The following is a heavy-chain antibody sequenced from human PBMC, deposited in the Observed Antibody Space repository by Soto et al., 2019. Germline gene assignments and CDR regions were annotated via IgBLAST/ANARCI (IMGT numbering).Heavy chain of an antibody. CDR1: GGSISSSSYY. J-gene: IGHJ5*02. CDR3: ARAYQIWFDP. D-gene: IGHD2-21*01. CDR2: IYYSGST. V-gene: IGHV4-39*01. Sequence: PSETLSLTCTVSGGSISSSSYYWGWIRQPPGKGLEWIGSIYYSGSTYCNPSLKSRVTISVDTSKNQFSLKLSSVTAADTAVYYCARAYQIWFDPRGQGTLVTVSS.